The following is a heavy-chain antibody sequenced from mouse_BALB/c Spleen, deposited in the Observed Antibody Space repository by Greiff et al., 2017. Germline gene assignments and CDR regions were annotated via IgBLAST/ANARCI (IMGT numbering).Heavy chain of an antibody. D-gene: IGHD2-13*01. V-gene: IGHV1-54*01. CDR3: VRRSADGVYRY. J-gene: IGHJ2*01. Sequence: QVQLQQSGAELVRPGTSVKVSCKASGYAFTNYLIEWVKQRPGQGLEWIGVINPGSGGTNYNEKYKGKATLTADKSSSTAYMQLRSLTSDDAAVYFSVRRSADGVYRYWGQGTTLTVSS. CDR1: GYAFTNYL. CDR2: INPGSGGT.